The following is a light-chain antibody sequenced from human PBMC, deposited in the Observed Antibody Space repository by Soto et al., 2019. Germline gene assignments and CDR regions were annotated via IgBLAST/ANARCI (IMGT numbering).Light chain of an antibody. Sequence: DIQMTQSPSSLYASVGARVTITCRASQSISSYLNWYQQKPGKAPKLLIYAASSLQSGVPSRFSGSGSGTDFTLTISSLQPEDFATYYCQQSYSTPPLTFGQGTRLEIK. CDR2: AAS. V-gene: IGKV1-39*01. CDR1: QSISSY. CDR3: QQSYSTPPLT. J-gene: IGKJ5*01.